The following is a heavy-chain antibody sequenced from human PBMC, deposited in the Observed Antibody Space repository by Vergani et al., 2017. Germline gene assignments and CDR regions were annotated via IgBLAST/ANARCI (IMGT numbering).Heavy chain of an antibody. Sequence: EVQLVESGGGLVKPGGSLRLSCTVSGINFKNGWMEWARHAPGKGLQWVGRLKSVSDGETADYAAPVIGRLVISRDDSRTTLYLEMSSLKTEDTGFYYCTTSSNLTWPRRRCSTLPAHWGQGTLVTVSS. J-gene: IGHJ4*02. V-gene: IGHV3-15*07. CDR2: LKSVSDGETA. D-gene: IGHD3-10*02. CDR3: TTSSNLTWPRRRCSTLPAH. CDR1: GINFKNGW.